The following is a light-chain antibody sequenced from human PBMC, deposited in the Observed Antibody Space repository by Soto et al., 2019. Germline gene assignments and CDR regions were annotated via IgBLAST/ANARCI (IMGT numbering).Light chain of an antibody. J-gene: IGKJ5*01. V-gene: IGKV1-39*01. CDR2: AAY. CDR1: QSISSY. Sequence: DIQMTQSPSSLSASVGDRVTITCRASQSISSYLNWYQQKPGKAPKLLIYAAYSLQSGVASRFSGSGSGTDVTLTISSLQPEDFATYYCQQSYSTPITFGQGTRLEIK. CDR3: QQSYSTPIT.